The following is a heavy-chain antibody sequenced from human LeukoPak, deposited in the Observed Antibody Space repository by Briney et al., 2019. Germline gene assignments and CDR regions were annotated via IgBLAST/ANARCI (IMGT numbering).Heavy chain of an antibody. CDR3: ARHLYYYDSSGDAFDI. CDR2: IYHSGGT. CDR1: GYSISSGYY. V-gene: IGHV4-38-2*02. Sequence: PSETLSLTCTVSGYSISSGYYWGWIRQPPGKGLEWIGSIYHSGGTYYNPSLKSRVTISVDTSKNQFSLKLSSVTAADTAVYYCARHLYYYDSSGDAFDIWGQGTMVTVSS. D-gene: IGHD3-22*01. J-gene: IGHJ3*02.